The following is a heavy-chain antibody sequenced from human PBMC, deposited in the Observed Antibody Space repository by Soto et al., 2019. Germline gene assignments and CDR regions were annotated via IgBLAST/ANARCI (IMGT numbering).Heavy chain of an antibody. V-gene: IGHV1-69*01. J-gene: IGHJ6*02. CDR1: GGTFSSYA. D-gene: IGHD3-10*01. Sequence: QVQLVQSGAEVKKPGSSVKVSCKASGGTFSSYAISWVRQAPGQGLEWMGGIIPIFGTANYAQKFQGRVTITADESTSTAYMELSSLRSEDTAVYYCARRGVTRVRGPHSKKQAEGGFYYGMDVWGQGTTVTVSS. CDR3: ARRGVTRVRGPHSKKQAEGGFYYGMDV. CDR2: IIPIFGTA.